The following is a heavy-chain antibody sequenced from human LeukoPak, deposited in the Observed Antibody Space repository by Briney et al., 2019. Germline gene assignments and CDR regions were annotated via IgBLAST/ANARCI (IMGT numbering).Heavy chain of an antibody. CDR2: INHSGST. V-gene: IGHV4-34*01. Sequence: SETLSLTCAVYGGSFSGYYWSWIRQPPGKGLEWIGEINHSGSTNYNPSLKSRVTISVGTSKNQFSLKLSSVTAADTAVYYCARASRDGGSARINWFDPWGQGTLVTVSS. J-gene: IGHJ5*02. CDR1: GGSFSGYY. CDR3: ARASRDGGSARINWFDP. D-gene: IGHD2-15*01.